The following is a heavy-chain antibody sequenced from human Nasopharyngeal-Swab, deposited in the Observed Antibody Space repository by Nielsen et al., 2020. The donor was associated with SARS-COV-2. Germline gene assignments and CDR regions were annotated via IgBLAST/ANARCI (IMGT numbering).Heavy chain of an antibody. CDR1: GGSFSADY. J-gene: IGHJ6*03. D-gene: IGHD7-27*01. V-gene: IGHV4-34*01. CDR2: INHSGST. CDR3: ARGLSGIVPSPILGLGPYYYYYYMDV. Sequence: SETLSLTCAVYGGSFSADYWGWIRQSPGRGLEWIGEINHSGSTNYNPSLKSRVTISVDPSKNQFSLRLSSVAAADTAVYYCARGLSGIVPSPILGLGPYYYYYYMDVWGKGTTVTVSS.